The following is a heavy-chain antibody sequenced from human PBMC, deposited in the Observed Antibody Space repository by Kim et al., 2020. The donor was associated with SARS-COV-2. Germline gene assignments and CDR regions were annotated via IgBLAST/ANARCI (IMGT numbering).Heavy chain of an antibody. CDR2: IHTGGAT. Sequence: GGSLRLSCAVSGFSVSGDYTNWVRQAPGKGLECVSVIHTGGATFYADSVKGRFTISRDSSKNTLYLQMNSLRVEDTAVYYCARHDWFDPWGQGTLVTVSS. CDR1: GFSVSGDY. V-gene: IGHV3-66*04. J-gene: IGHJ5*02. CDR3: ARHDWFDP.